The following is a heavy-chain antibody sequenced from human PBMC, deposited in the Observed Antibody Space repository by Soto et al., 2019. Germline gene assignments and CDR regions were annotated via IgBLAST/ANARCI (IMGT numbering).Heavy chain of an antibody. D-gene: IGHD1-26*01. CDR1: GGSISSGGYY. V-gene: IGHV4-31*03. J-gene: IGHJ4*02. CDR2: IYYSGST. CDR3: AGIYSGRPGGTLRY. Sequence: QVQLQESGPGLVKPSQTLSLTCTVSGGSISSGGYYWSWIRQHPGKGLEWIGYIYYSGSTYYNPSLKSRVTISVDTSKNKFPLKLRSVTAADTAVYYCAGIYSGRPGGTLRYWGQGTLVTVSS.